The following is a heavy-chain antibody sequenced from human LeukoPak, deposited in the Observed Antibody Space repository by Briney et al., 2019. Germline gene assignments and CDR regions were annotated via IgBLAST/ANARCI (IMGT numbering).Heavy chain of an antibody. Sequence: PGGSLRLSCAASGFTFSSYDMHWVRQATGEGLEWVSAIGTAADTYYSGSVKGRFTISRDNAKDSSYLQMNNLKAEDTAVYYCARGSRAVRWYFDLWGRGTLVTVSS. CDR3: ARGSRAVRWYFDL. V-gene: IGHV3-13*01. J-gene: IGHJ2*01. CDR2: IGTAADT. D-gene: IGHD6-19*01. CDR1: GFTFSSYD.